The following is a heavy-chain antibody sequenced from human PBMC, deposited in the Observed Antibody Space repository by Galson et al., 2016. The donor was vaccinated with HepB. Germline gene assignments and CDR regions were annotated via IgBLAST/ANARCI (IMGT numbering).Heavy chain of an antibody. V-gene: IGHV3-33*01. CDR2: IWNDGYTK. CDR3: ARDYRRQVEY. Sequence: LSLTCAVSGASISDSNWWTWVRQVPGKGLEWVAIIWNDGYTKYYADSVKGRFSVARDTSKNTVYLQMDSLGVDDTAMYYCARDYRRQVEYWGQGTLVTVSS. J-gene: IGHJ4*02. CDR1: GASISDSNW.